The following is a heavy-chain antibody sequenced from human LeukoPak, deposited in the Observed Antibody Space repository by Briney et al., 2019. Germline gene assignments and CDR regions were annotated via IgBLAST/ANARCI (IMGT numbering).Heavy chain of an antibody. CDR2: ISSSSSYI. V-gene: IGHV3-21*01. J-gene: IGHJ4*02. D-gene: IGHD6-19*01. CDR3: ARQMAVAEKALDY. CDR1: GFTFSSYS. Sequence: GGSLRLSCAASGFTFSSYSMNWVRQAPGKGLEWVSSISSSSSYIYYADSVKGRFTISRDNAKNSLYLQMNSLRAEDTAVYYCARQMAVAEKALDYWGQGTLVTVSS.